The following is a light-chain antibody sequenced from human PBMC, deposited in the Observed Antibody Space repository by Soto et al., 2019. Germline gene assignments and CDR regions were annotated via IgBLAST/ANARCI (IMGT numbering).Light chain of an antibody. Sequence: ERVMTQSPTTLSVSPGGRVTLSCRASQSVGSDLSWYQKKHGQAPRRLIYGASTSATGIPARFSGSGSGTEFTLTISSLKSEDSAVDLCHQSADCRPRGTFGQGTKVEIK. V-gene: IGKV3-15*01. CDR2: GAS. CDR3: HQSADCRPRGT. J-gene: IGKJ1*01. CDR1: QSVGSD.